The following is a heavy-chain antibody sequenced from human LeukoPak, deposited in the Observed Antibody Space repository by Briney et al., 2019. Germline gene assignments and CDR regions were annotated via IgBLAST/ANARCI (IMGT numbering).Heavy chain of an antibody. J-gene: IGHJ6*02. D-gene: IGHD2-2*03. Sequence: PGGSLRLSCAASGFTFDDYAMHWVRQAPGKGLEWVSGISWNSGSMGYADSVKGRFTISRDNAKNSLYLQMNSLRAEDTALYYCAKAGVGYCSSTSCPDYYYYGMDVWGQGTTVTVSS. CDR1: GFTFDDYA. CDR2: ISWNSGSM. V-gene: IGHV3-9*01. CDR3: AKAGVGYCSSTSCPDYYYYGMDV.